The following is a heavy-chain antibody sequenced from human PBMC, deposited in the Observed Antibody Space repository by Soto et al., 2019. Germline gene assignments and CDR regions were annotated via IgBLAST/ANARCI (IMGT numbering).Heavy chain of an antibody. CDR1: GGSISTSNW. Sequence: QVQLQESGPGLVKPSGTLSLTCAVSGGSISTSNWWSWVRQPPGKGREWIGEVYHSGSTNYNPSFKSRVAMSVNTAKNHYTLKLNSVTAADTAVYYCASTSTRGTRFDYWGQGSLVTVSS. D-gene: IGHD1-1*01. CDR3: ASTSTRGTRFDY. J-gene: IGHJ4*02. CDR2: VYHSGST. V-gene: IGHV4-4*02.